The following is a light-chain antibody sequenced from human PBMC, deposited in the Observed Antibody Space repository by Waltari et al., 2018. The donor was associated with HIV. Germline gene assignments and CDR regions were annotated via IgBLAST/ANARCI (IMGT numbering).Light chain of an antibody. CDR1: QTILYSHVTRNY. V-gene: IGKV4-1*01. Sequence: IVMTQSPDSLPVSLGGRTTINCTYSQTILYSHVTRNYLAWYQQKPRQPPRLLISWASTRESGVPDRFSGSGSGTDFALTISRLQAEDVAVYHCQQYLRSPPTFGGGTKVEIK. CDR2: WAS. J-gene: IGKJ4*01. CDR3: QQYLRSPPT.